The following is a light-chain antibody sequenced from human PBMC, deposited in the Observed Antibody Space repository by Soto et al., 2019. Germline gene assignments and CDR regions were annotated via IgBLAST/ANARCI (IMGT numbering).Light chain of an antibody. V-gene: IGKV3-20*01. CDR2: GAS. J-gene: IGKJ1*01. Sequence: EMVLTQSPGTVSLSPGERATLSCRASQSVANSFLAWYQQKPGQAPRLLIHGASSRPTAIPDRFSGSGSGTDFTLSISRLEAEDVAVYYCHQYADPAAWTFGQGTRVEI. CDR1: QSVANSF. CDR3: HQYADPAAWT.